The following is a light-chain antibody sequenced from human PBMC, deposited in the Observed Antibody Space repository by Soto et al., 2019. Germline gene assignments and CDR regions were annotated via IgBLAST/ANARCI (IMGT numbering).Light chain of an antibody. V-gene: IGKV3-11*01. CDR3: QQRSNWPPVFT. CDR2: DAS. Sequence: EIVLTQSPATLSLSPGERATLSCRASQSVSSYLAWYQQKPGQAPRLLIYDASSRATGIPARFSGSGSGTDFAITVSSLEPEDFAVYYCQQRSNWPPVFTFGPATKVDIK. CDR1: QSVSSY. J-gene: IGKJ3*01.